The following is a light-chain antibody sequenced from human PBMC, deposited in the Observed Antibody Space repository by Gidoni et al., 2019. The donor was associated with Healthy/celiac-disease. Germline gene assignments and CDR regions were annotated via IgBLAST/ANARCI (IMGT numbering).Light chain of an antibody. Sequence: PGQRVPISCTGRSSNIGAGYDVHWYQQLPGTAPKLLIYGNSNRPSGVPDRFSGSKSGTSASLAITGLQAEDEADYYCQSYDSSLSGYVVFGGGTKLTVL. CDR1: SSNIGAGYD. V-gene: IGLV1-40*01. CDR2: GNS. CDR3: QSYDSSLSGYVV. J-gene: IGLJ2*01.